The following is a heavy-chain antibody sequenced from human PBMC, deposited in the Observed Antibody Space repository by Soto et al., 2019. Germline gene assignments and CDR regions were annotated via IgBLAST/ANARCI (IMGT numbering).Heavy chain of an antibody. CDR3: ARDGSGWDYYFDF. D-gene: IGHD6-19*01. J-gene: IGHJ4*02. Sequence: GGSLRLSCAASGFTFSSYWMHWVRQAPGKGLVWVSRIDSDESDTNYADSVKGRSTISRDNAKNTLYLQMNSLRAEDTAVYYCARDGSGWDYYFDFWGQGALVTVSS. CDR1: GFTFSSYW. V-gene: IGHV3-74*01. CDR2: IDSDESDT.